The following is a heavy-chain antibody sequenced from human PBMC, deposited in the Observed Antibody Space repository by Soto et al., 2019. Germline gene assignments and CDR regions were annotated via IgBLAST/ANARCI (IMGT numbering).Heavy chain of an antibody. CDR3: AKVWSAGYGSGFNWFDP. CDR1: GFTFSSYG. CDR2: ISYDGSNK. J-gene: IGHJ5*02. D-gene: IGHD3-10*01. Sequence: GGSLRLSCAASGFTFSSYGMHWVRQAPGKGLEWVAVISYDGSNKYYADSVKGRFTISRDNSKNTLYLQMNSLRAEDTAVYYCAKVWSAGYGSGFNWFDPWGQGTLVTVSS. V-gene: IGHV3-30*18.